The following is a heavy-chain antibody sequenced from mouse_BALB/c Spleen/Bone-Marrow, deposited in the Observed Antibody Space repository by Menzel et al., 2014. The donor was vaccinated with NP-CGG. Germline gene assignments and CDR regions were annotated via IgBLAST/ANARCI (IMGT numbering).Heavy chain of an antibody. Sequence: VQLQQSGAELVKPGASVKLSCTASGFNIKDTYMHWVKQRPEQGLEWIGGIDPANGNTKYDPKFQGKATITADTSSNTAYLQLSSLTSEDTAVYYCASYRYDWYFDVWGAGTTVTVSS. CDR3: ASYRYDWYFDV. J-gene: IGHJ1*01. V-gene: IGHV14-3*02. CDR1: GFNIKDTY. CDR2: IDPANGNT. D-gene: IGHD2-14*01.